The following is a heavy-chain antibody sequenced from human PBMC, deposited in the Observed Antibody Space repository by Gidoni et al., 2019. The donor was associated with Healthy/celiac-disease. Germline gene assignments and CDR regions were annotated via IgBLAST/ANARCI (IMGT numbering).Heavy chain of an antibody. CDR3: ARASTGIAAAGPGSPQTIDY. CDR1: GFTFSIYG. Sequence: QVQLVESGGGVVQPGRSLRLSCAASGFTFSIYGLHWVRQAPGKGLEWVAVIWYDGSNKYYADSVKGRFTISRDNSKNTLYLQMNSLRAEDTAVYYCARASTGIAAAGPGSPQTIDYWGQGTLVTVSS. J-gene: IGHJ4*02. CDR2: IWYDGSNK. V-gene: IGHV3-33*01. D-gene: IGHD6-13*01.